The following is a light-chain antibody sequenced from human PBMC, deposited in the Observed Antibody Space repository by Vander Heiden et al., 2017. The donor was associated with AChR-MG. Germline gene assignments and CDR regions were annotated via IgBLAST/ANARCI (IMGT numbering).Light chain of an antibody. J-gene: IGKJ3*01. CDR1: QSISSY. Sequence: IRMTQSPSSLSASTGDRVTITCRASQSISSYLAWYQQKPGKAPKLLIYAASTLQSGVPSTFSGSGSGTDYTLPISCLQSEDFATYYCQQYYNYPFTFGPGTKVDIK. CDR2: AAS. V-gene: IGKV1-8*01. CDR3: QQYYNYPFT.